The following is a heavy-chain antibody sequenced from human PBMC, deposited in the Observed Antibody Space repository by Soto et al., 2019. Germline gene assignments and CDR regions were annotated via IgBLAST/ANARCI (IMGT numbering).Heavy chain of an antibody. Sequence: LVESGGGVVQPGTSLRLSCEASESIFNGYGMHWVRQAPGKGLEWVAVIWYDGSQKYYADSVKGRFTISRDNSKNMLYLQMDSLIAEDTALYYCASDGIGGTAFRGFSDHWGQGTLVTVSS. CDR3: ASDGIGGTAFRGFSDH. J-gene: IGHJ4*02. CDR2: IWYDGSQK. CDR1: ESIFNGYG. V-gene: IGHV3-33*01. D-gene: IGHD1-7*01.